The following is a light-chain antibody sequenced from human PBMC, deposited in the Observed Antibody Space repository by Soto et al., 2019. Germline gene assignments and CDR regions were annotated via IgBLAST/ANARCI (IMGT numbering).Light chain of an antibody. J-gene: IGKJ4*01. CDR1: QSVGRDY. CDR2: DAS. CDR3: QQYASSLLT. V-gene: IGKV3-20*01. Sequence: EIVLTQSPGTLSLSPGERATLSCRASQSVGRDYLAWYQQKRGQAPRLLMYDASSRATGIPDRFRGSGSGTDFTLTISRLEPEDFAEFHCQQYASSLLTFGGGTKVEIK.